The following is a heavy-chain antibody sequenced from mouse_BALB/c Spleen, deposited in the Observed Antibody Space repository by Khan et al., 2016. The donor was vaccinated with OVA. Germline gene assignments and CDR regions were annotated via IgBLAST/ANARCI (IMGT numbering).Heavy chain of an antibody. V-gene: IGHV5-6*01. CDR1: GFTFSSYS. J-gene: IGHJ3*01. CDR3: ASHLTGSFAY. CDR2: ISSDGDYT. Sequence: EVQLQESGGDLVKPGGSLKLSCAASGFTFSSYSMSWVRQTPDKRLEWVATISSDGDYTYFPDSVKGRFTISRDNAKNTLNLQMSSLKSEDTALYYCASHLTGSFAYWGQGTLVTGSA. D-gene: IGHD4-1*01.